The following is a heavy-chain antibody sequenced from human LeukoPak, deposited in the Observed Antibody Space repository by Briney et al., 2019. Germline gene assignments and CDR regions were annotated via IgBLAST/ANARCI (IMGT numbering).Heavy chain of an antibody. CDR2: ISAYNGNT. CDR3: ARRGNYYDSSGHAFDI. D-gene: IGHD3-22*01. Sequence: GASVKVSCKASGYTFTSYGISWVRQAPGQGLEWMGWISAYNGNTNYAQKLQGRVTVTTDTSTSTAYMELRSLRSDDTAVYYCARRGNYYDSSGHAFDIWGQGTMVTVSS. J-gene: IGHJ3*02. V-gene: IGHV1-18*01. CDR1: GYTFTSYG.